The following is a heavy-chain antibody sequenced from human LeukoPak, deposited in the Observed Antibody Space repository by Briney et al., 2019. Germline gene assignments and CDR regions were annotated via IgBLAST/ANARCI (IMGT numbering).Heavy chain of an antibody. D-gene: IGHD6-6*01. J-gene: IGHJ4*02. CDR2: IYHSGST. CDR1: GGSIISSSYY. V-gene: IGHV4-61*05. Sequence: KPSETLSLTCTVSGGSIISSSYYWNWIRQPPGKGLEWIGEIYHSGSTNYNPSLKSRVTISVDKSKNQFSLKLSSVTAADTAVYYCARSEYSSSPVLDYWGQGTLVTVSS. CDR3: ARSEYSSSPVLDY.